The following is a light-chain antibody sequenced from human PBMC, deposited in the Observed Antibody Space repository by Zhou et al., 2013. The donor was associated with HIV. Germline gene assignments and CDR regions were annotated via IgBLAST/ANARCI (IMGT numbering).Light chain of an antibody. J-gene: IGKJ2*01. CDR1: QNIVNW. Sequence: DIQMTQTPSTLSASVGDRVTITCRASQNIVNWLAWYHQKPGEAPKLLMYQASTLESGVPSRFSGSGSGTEFSLTISSLQPEDFATYYCQQYIAYPYTFGQGTKLQIK. CDR2: QAS. CDR3: QQYIAYPYT. V-gene: IGKV1-5*03.